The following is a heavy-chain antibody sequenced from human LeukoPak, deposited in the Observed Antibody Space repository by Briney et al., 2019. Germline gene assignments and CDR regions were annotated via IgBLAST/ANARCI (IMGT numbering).Heavy chain of an antibody. Sequence: GGSLRLSCAVSGFTFSSYWMTWVRQAPGKGLEWVANVNKDGSEMYYGDSVKGRFTISRDNAKNSLYLQMNSLRAEDTAVYYCARSGYCSSTSCYTVYYYMDVWGKGTTVTVSS. V-gene: IGHV3-7*01. CDR2: VNKDGSEM. J-gene: IGHJ6*03. CDR3: ARSGYCSSTSCYTVYYYMDV. CDR1: GFTFSSYW. D-gene: IGHD2-2*02.